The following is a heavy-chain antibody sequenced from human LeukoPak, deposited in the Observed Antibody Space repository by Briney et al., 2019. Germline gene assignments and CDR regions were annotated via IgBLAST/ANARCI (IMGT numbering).Heavy chain of an antibody. CDR3: ARGLCGSGGCNYNYYGMDV. CDR2: INHSGST. J-gene: IGHJ6*02. CDR1: GDSISSYS. D-gene: IGHD3-10*01. Sequence: PSETLSLTCTVSGDSISSYSWSWLRQPPGKGLEWIGEINHSGSTNYNPSLKSRVTISEDTSKNQFSLKLSSVTAADTAVYYCARGLCGSGGCNYNYYGMDVWGQGTTVTVSS. V-gene: IGHV4-34*01.